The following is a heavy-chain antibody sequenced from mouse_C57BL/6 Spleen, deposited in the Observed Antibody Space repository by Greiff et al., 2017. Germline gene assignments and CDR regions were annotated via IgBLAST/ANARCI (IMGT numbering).Heavy chain of an antibody. J-gene: IGHJ2*01. Sequence: LQQPGAELVKPGASVKMSCKASGYTFTSYWITWVKQRPGQGLEWIGDIYPGSGSTNYNEKFKSKATLTVDTSSSTAYMQLSSLTSEDSSVYYCARFGSYEFDYWGQGTTLTDSS. CDR3: ARFGSYEFDY. D-gene: IGHD1-1*02. CDR2: IYPGSGST. CDR1: GYTFTSYW. V-gene: IGHV1-55*01.